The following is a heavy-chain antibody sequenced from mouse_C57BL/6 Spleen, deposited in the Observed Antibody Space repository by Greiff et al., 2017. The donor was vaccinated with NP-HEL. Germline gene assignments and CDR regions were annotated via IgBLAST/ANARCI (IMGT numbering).Heavy chain of an antibody. V-gene: IGHV1-4*01. CDR2: INPSSGYT. CDR1: GYTFTSYT. CDR3: ARDGSSFAY. J-gene: IGHJ3*01. Sequence: QVQLKESGAELARPGASVKMSCKASGYTFTSYTMHWVKQRPGQGLEWIGYINPSSGYTKYNQKFKDKATLTADKSSSTAYMQLSSLTSEDSAVYYCARDGSSFAYWGQGTLVTVSA. D-gene: IGHD1-1*01.